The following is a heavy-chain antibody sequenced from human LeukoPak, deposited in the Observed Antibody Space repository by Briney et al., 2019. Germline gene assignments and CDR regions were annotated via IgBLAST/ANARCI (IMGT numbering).Heavy chain of an antibody. J-gene: IGHJ6*02. Sequence: SETLSLTCTVSGGSISSHYWSWIRQPPGKGLEWIGYIYYSGSTNYNPSLKSRVTISVDTSKNQFSLKLSSVTAADTAVYYCARDRLSSSWYGLDYYYGMDVWGQGTTVTVSS. CDR1: GGSISSHY. CDR2: IYYSGST. D-gene: IGHD6-13*01. V-gene: IGHV4-59*11. CDR3: ARDRLSSSWYGLDYYYGMDV.